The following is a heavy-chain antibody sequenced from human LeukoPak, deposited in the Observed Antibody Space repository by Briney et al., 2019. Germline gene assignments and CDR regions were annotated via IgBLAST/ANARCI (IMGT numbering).Heavy chain of an antibody. V-gene: IGHV3-23*01. Sequence: GGSLRLSCAASGFTFSSYEMNWVRQAPGKGLEWVSAISGSGGSTYYADSVKGRFTISRDNSKNTLYLQMNSLRAEDTAVYYCAKDLLGGSYSGWYFDLWGRGTLVTVSS. J-gene: IGHJ2*01. D-gene: IGHD1-26*01. CDR2: ISGSGGST. CDR3: AKDLLGGSYSGWYFDL. CDR1: GFTFSSYE.